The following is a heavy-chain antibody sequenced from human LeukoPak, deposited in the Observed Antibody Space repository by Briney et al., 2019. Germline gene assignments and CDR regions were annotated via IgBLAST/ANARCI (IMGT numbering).Heavy chain of an antibody. CDR1: GFTFSSYE. V-gene: IGHV3-48*03. CDR3: ARDGDGYGPSTDY. D-gene: IGHD5-24*01. CDR2: ISSSGSNI. Sequence: PGGSLRLSCAASGFTFSSYEMNWVRQAPGKGLEWVSYISSSGSNIYYADSVKGRFTISRDNAKNSLYLQMNSLRAEDTAVYYCARDGDGYGPSTDYWGQGTLVTVSS. J-gene: IGHJ4*02.